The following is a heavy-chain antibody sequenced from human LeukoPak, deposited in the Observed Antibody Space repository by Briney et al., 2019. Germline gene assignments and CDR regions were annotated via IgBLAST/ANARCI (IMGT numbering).Heavy chain of an antibody. Sequence: PSETLSLTCTVSGGSISSHYWSWIRQPPGKGLEWIGYIYYSGSTNYNPSLKSRVTISVDTSKNQFSLKLSSVTAADTAVYYCARDRYCSSTSCYTDALDIWGQGTMVTVSS. D-gene: IGHD2-2*02. CDR2: IYYSGST. CDR3: ARDRYCSSTSCYTDALDI. V-gene: IGHV4-59*11. CDR1: GGSISSHY. J-gene: IGHJ3*02.